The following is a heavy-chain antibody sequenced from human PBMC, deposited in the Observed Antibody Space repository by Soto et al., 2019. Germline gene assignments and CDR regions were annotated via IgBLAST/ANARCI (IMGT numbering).Heavy chain of an antibody. Sequence: ASVKVSCKASGYTFTSYGISWVRQAPGQGLEWMGWISAYNGNTNYAQKLQGRVTMTTDTSTSTAYMELRSLRSDDTAVYYCARGDSSSWYTDNYYYGMDVWGQGTKVTVSS. V-gene: IGHV1-18*01. CDR2: ISAYNGNT. J-gene: IGHJ6*02. CDR1: GYTFTSYG. CDR3: ARGDSSSWYTDNYYYGMDV. D-gene: IGHD6-13*01.